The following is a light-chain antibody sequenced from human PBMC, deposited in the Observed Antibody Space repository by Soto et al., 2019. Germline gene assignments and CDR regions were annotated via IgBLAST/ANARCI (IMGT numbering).Light chain of an antibody. V-gene: IGKV3-15*01. CDR1: QSVSSN. Sequence: EIVMTQSPATLSVSPGERATLSCRASQSVSSNLAWYQQKPGQAPRLLIYGASTRATGIPARFSGSGSGTEFTLTISSLQSEYFYCQQYNNWPPLTFGGGTKVEIK. J-gene: IGKJ4*01. CDR3: QQYNNWPPLT. CDR2: GAS.